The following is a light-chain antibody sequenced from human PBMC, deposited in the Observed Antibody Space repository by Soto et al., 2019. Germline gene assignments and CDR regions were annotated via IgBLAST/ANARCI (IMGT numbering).Light chain of an antibody. Sequence: QSVLTQPASVSGSPGQSITISCTGTSSDVGGYNYVSWYQQHPGKAPKVMIYDVSSRPSGVSNRFSGSKSGNTASLTISGLQAEDEADYCCSSYTSSSTLPYVFGTGTKLTVL. J-gene: IGLJ1*01. V-gene: IGLV2-14*03. CDR1: SSDVGGYNY. CDR3: SSYTSSSTLPYV. CDR2: DVS.